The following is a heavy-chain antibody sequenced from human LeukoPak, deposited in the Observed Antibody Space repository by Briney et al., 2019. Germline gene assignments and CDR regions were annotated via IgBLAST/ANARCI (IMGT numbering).Heavy chain of an antibody. Sequence: ASVKVSCKASGYTFTSYYMHWVRQAPGQGLEWMGIINPSGGRTSYAQKFQGRVTMTRDTSTSTVYMELSSLRSEDTAVYYCAREDRVVVPAAPGEYFDYWGQGTLVTVSS. CDR2: INPSGGRT. V-gene: IGHV1-46*01. CDR3: AREDRVVVPAAPGEYFDY. CDR1: GYTFTSYY. D-gene: IGHD2-2*01. J-gene: IGHJ4*02.